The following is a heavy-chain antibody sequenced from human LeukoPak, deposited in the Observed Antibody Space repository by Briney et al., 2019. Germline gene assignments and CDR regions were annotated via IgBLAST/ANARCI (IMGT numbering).Heavy chain of an antibody. CDR2: IYYSGST. CDR3: AREGMPPWGYSSSWYRYFQH. V-gene: IGHV4-31*03. D-gene: IGHD6-13*01. CDR1: GGSISSDGYY. Sequence: KTSGTLSLTCTVSGGSISSDGYYWSWIRQHPGKGLEWIGYIYYSGSTYYNPSLKSRVTISVDTSKNQFSLKLSSVTAADTAVYYCAREGMPPWGYSSSWYRYFQHWGQGTLVTVSS. J-gene: IGHJ1*01.